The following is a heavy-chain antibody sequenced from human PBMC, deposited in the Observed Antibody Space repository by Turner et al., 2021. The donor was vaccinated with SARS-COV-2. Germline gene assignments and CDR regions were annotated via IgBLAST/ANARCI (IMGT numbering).Heavy chain of an antibody. CDR1: AGTFSSYA. D-gene: IGHD3-10*01. CDR3: ASFGGDYVFDY. V-gene: IGHV1-69*01. J-gene: IGHJ4*02. CDR2: IIPIFGTP. Sequence: QEKLVQSGAEMRKRGSAVKFSCKASAGTFSSYAISWVRQAPGQGLEWMGGIIPIFGTPNYAQKFQGRVTIPADESTSTAYMELSSLRSEDTAVYYCASFGGDYVFDYWGQGTLVTVSS.